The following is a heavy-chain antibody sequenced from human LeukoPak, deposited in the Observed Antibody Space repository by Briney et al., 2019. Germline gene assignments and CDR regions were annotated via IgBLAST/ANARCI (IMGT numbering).Heavy chain of an antibody. CDR2: IYSGGST. Sequence: GGSLRLSCAASGFTVSSNHMSWVRQAPGKGPEWVSVIYSGGSTNYADSVKGRFTISRDNLKNTLYLQMNSLRAEDTAVYYCARGPAGYNWGQGTLVTFSS. CDR1: GFTVSSNH. D-gene: IGHD1-1*01. J-gene: IGHJ4*02. V-gene: IGHV3-53*01. CDR3: ARGPAGYN.